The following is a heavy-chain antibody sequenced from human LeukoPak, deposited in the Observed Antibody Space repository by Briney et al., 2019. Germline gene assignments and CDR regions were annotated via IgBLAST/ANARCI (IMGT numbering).Heavy chain of an antibody. Sequence: GGSLRLPCAASGFTFSSYSMNWVRQAPGKGLEWVSSISSSSSYIYYADSVKGRFTISRDNAKNSLYLQMNSLRAEDTAVYYCARDHRLDIVVVPAAIWGDYYYYYYGMDVWGQGTTVTVSS. CDR1: GFTFSSYS. CDR3: ARDHRLDIVVVPAAIWGDYYYYYYGMDV. CDR2: ISSSSSYI. D-gene: IGHD2-2*01. J-gene: IGHJ6*02. V-gene: IGHV3-21*01.